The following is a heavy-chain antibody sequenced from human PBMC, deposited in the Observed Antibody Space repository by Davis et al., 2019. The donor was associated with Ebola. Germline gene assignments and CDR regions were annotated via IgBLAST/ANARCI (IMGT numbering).Heavy chain of an antibody. V-gene: IGHV4-59*03. CDR1: GDSMCDYY. J-gene: IGHJ4*02. D-gene: IGHD3-22*01. CDR2: MYYSGTT. Sequence: MPGGSLRLSCTLPGDSMCDYYYNWIRQPPGRGLEWIGNMYYSGTTNRNPSLMSRVTISGDMSRNQFSLTLNSVTAADTAMYYCATTPRYGNYGDYFDNWGQGKLVTVSS. CDR3: ATTPRYGNYGDYFDN.